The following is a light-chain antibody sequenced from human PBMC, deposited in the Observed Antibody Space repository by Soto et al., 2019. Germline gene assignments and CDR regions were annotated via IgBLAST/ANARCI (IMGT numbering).Light chain of an antibody. CDR3: QSYNVSQRRPV. CDR2: DNN. Sequence: QSVLTQPPSVSGAPGQRVTISCTGSSSNIGAGYDVHWYQQHPGTAPKVLIYDNNNRPSGVPDRFSGSKSGTTASLAITGLQAEDEADYYCQSYNVSQRRPVFGGGTKLTVL. V-gene: IGLV1-40*01. CDR1: SSNIGAGYD. J-gene: IGLJ2*01.